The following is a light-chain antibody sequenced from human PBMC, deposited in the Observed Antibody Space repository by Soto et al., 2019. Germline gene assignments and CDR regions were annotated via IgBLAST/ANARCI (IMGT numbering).Light chain of an antibody. J-gene: IGKJ2*01. V-gene: IGKV1-5*03. Sequence: DIQMTQSPSTLSASVGDRVTITCRASQSISSWLAWYQQKPGKAPKLLIYKASSLESGVPSRFSGSGSVTEFTLTISSLQPDDFATYYCQQYNSYSYTFGQGTKLDI. CDR2: KAS. CDR3: QQYNSYSYT. CDR1: QSISSW.